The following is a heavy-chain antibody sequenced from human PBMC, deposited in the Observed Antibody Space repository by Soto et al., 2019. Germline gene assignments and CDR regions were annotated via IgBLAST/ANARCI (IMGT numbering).Heavy chain of an antibody. V-gene: IGHV2-5*02. J-gene: IGHJ4*01. CDR1: GFSLSTSGVG. CDR3: AHVYGGYDNVDY. Sequence: QITLKESGPTLVKPTQTLTLTCTFSGFSLSTSGVGVGWIRQPPGKALEWLALIYWDDDKRYSPSLKSRRTSTKQPTKNQVVLTMTNTDPVDTATYYCAHVYGGYDNVDYWGHGTLVTVSS. CDR2: IYWDDDK. D-gene: IGHD5-12*01.